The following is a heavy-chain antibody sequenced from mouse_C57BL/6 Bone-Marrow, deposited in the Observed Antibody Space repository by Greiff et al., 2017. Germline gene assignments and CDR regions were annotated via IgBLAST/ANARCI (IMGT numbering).Heavy chain of an antibody. CDR2: LDPENGDT. J-gene: IGHJ4*01. CDR3: TTYAMDY. Sequence: VQLQQSGAELVGPGASVKLSCTASGFNIKDDYMHWVKQRPEQGLEWIGWLDPENGDTEYASKFQGKATITADTSSNTAYLQLSSLTSADTAVYYCTTYAMDYWGQGTSVTVSS. CDR1: GFNIKDDY. V-gene: IGHV14-4*01.